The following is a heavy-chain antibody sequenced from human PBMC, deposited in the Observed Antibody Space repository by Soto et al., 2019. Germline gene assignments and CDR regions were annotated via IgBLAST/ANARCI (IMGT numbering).Heavy chain of an antibody. D-gene: IGHD3-22*01. V-gene: IGHV4-31*03. CDR1: GGSISSGGYY. CDR2: IYYSGST. J-gene: IGHJ4*02. Sequence: SETLSLTCTVSGGSISSGGYYWSWIRQHPGKGLEWIGYIYYSGSTYYNPSLKSRVTISVDTSKNQFSLKLSSVTAADTAVYYCARTYSSGYLGPFGYWGQGTPVTVSS. CDR3: ARTYSSGYLGPFGY.